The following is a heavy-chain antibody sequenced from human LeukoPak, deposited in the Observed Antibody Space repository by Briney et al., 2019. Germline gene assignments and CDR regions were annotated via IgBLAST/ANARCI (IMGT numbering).Heavy chain of an antibody. D-gene: IGHD3-22*01. CDR2: ISAYNGNT. CDR1: GYTFTSYG. Sequence: ASVKVSCKASGYTFTSYGISWVRQAPGQGLEWMGWISAYNGNTNYAQKLQGRVTMTTDTSTSTAYMELRSLRSDDTAVYYCARVGDSSGYYYTGTYFDYWGQGTLVTVSS. V-gene: IGHV1-18*01. CDR3: ARVGDSSGYYYTGTYFDY. J-gene: IGHJ4*02.